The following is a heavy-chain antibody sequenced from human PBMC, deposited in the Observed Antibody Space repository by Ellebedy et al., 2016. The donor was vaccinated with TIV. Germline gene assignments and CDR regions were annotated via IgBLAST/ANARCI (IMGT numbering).Heavy chain of an antibody. D-gene: IGHD1-1*01. CDR2: IYPTDSDT. Sequence: GESLKISCKASGYTFTNYWIGWVRQMPGKGLEWMGIIYPTDSDTRYSPSFQGQVTISADKSISTAYLQWNSLKASDTAMFYCARPSDWNDGNFHYWGQGTLVTVSS. CDR3: ARPSDWNDGNFHY. J-gene: IGHJ4*02. V-gene: IGHV5-51*01. CDR1: GYTFTNYW.